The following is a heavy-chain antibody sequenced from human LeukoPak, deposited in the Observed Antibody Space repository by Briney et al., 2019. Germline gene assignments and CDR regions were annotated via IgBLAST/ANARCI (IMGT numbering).Heavy chain of an antibody. CDR2: ISGSGGST. CDR1: GFTFSSYA. Sequence: PGGSLRLSCAGSGFTFSSYAMHWVRQAPGKGLEWVSAISGSGGSTYYADSVKGRFTISRDNSKNTLYLQMNSLRAEDTAVYYCAKDQRLWFGELPYSDPWGQGTLVTVSS. CDR3: AKDQRLWFGELPYSDP. J-gene: IGHJ5*02. D-gene: IGHD3-10*01. V-gene: IGHV3-23*01.